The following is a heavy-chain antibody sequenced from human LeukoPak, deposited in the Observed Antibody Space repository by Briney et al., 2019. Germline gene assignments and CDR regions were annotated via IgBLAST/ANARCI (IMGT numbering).Heavy chain of an antibody. J-gene: IGHJ4*02. CDR3: ARRVLTTVHYFDY. CDR1: GGSISSSSYY. Sequence: SETLSLTCTVSGGSISSSSYYWGWIRQPPGKGLEWIGSIYYSGSTYYNPSLKSRVTISVDTSKNQFSLKLSSVTAADTAVYYCARRVLTTVHYFDYWGQGTLVTVSS. D-gene: IGHD4-17*01. CDR2: IYYSGST. V-gene: IGHV4-39*07.